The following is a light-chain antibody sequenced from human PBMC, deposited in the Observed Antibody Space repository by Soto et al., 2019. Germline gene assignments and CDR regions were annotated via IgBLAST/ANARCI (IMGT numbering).Light chain of an antibody. CDR3: QQYNDFQYT. Sequence: DLQLTQTPSTLSASVGDGVTITCRASPSLGSGLAWYQQKPGKAPKLLIYKAPTLQRGVPSRFSGSGSGTDFSRTISSLQPVDSATDDGQQYNDFQYTFGQGTTVEI. J-gene: IGKJ2*01. CDR2: KAP. V-gene: IGKV1-5*03. CDR1: PSLGSG.